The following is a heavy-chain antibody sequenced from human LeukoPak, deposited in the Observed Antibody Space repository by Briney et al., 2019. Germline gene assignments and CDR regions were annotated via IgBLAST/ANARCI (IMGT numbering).Heavy chain of an antibody. D-gene: IGHD3-3*01. Sequence: GASVKVSCKASGYTFTGYGISWVRQAPGQGLEWMGWISAYNGNTNYAQKLQGRVTMTTDTSTSTAYMELRSLRSDDTAVYYCARDPMEWLLDNWFDPWGQGTLVTVSS. CDR2: ISAYNGNT. CDR3: ARDPMEWLLDNWFDP. J-gene: IGHJ5*02. V-gene: IGHV1-18*01. CDR1: GYTFTGYG.